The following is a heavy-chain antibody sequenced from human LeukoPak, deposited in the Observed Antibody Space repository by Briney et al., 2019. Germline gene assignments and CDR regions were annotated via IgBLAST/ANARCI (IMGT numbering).Heavy chain of an antibody. D-gene: IGHD2-21*01. J-gene: IGHJ3*02. CDR2: IGSSGSTI. V-gene: IGHV3-48*01. CDR3: VIHLTAHCEGSCFCAFDI. Sequence: GGSLRLSCAAAGFTFMSYSMNWVRQAPGKGLEWVSYIGSSGSTIHYADSVKGRFTTSRDTAQKSLYLQMNSLRAEDTAVYYCVIHLTAHCEGSCFCAFDIWGQGTMVTVSS. CDR1: GFTFMSYS.